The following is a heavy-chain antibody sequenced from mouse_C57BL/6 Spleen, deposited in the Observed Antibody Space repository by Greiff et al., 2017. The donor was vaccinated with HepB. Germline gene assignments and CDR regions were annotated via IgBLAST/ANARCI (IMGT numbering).Heavy chain of an antibody. D-gene: IGHD1-1*02. Sequence: VMLVESGAELARPGASVKLSCKASGYTFTSYGISWVKQRTGQGLEWIGEIYPRSGNTYYNEKFKGKATLTADKSSSTAYMELRSLTSEDSAVYFCARYYGDYYAMDYWGQGTSVTVSS. J-gene: IGHJ4*01. CDR3: ARYYGDYYAMDY. CDR2: IYPRSGNT. CDR1: GYTFTSYG. V-gene: IGHV1-81*01.